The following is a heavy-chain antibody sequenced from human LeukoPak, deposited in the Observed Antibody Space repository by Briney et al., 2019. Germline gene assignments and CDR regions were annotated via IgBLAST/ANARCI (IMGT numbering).Heavy chain of an antibody. Sequence: ASVKVSCKASGYTFTSYGINWVRQATGQGLEWMGWMNPNSGNTGYAQKFQGRVTITWNTSISTAYMELSSLRSEDTAVYYCARDRDILTGYYNVRWFDPWGQGTLVTVSS. J-gene: IGHJ5*02. CDR2: MNPNSGNT. CDR1: GYTFTSYG. D-gene: IGHD3-9*01. CDR3: ARDRDILTGYYNVRWFDP. V-gene: IGHV1-8*03.